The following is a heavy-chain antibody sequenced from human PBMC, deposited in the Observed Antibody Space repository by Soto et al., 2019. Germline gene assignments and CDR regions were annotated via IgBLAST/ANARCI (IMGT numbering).Heavy chain of an antibody. CDR2: ISSGGNT. CDR3: AKLGYCTGGTCYLDYYSGVDV. V-gene: IGHV3-23*01. Sequence: QLLESGGGVVQPGGSLRLSCEASGFSFSRNAMSWVRQAPGKRLEWVSSISSGGNTYYADSVKGRFTISRDNSKITQSRQMTSLGAEDNAVYYCAKLGYCTGGTCYLDYYSGVDVWGQGTMVSVS. CDR1: GFSFSRNA. D-gene: IGHD2-15*01. J-gene: IGHJ6*02.